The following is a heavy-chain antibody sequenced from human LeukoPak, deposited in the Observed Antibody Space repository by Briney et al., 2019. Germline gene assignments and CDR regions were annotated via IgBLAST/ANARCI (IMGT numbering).Heavy chain of an antibody. CDR3: ARHWDSSDHYTY. CDR1: GGSISGFY. D-gene: IGHD3-22*01. CDR2: IYYSGSA. Sequence: SETLSLTCTVSGGSISGFYWGWIRQPPGKGLEWIGFIYYSGSANYNPSLKSRVTMSVDMSKNQFSLKLSSVTAADTAIYYCARHWDSSDHYTYWGQGTLVTVSS. V-gene: IGHV4-59*08. J-gene: IGHJ4*02.